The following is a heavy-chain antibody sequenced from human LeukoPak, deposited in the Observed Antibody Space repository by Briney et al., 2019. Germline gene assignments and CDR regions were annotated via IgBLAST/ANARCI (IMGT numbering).Heavy chain of an antibody. Sequence: SETLSLTCAVSGGSMSSGGYSWSWIRQPPGKGLEWIGYIYHSGSTYYNPSLKSRVTISVDRSKNQFSLKLSSVTAADTAVYYCARVRGLGYYDSSGYPDYWGQGTLVTVSS. J-gene: IGHJ4*02. CDR3: ARVRGLGYYDSSGYPDY. CDR1: GGSMSSGGYS. V-gene: IGHV4-30-2*01. CDR2: IYHSGST. D-gene: IGHD3-22*01.